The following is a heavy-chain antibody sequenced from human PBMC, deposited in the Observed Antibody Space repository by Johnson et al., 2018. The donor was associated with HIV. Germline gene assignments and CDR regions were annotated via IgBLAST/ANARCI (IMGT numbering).Heavy chain of an antibody. J-gene: IGHJ3*02. CDR2: IYSGGVT. Sequence: QMQLVESGGGLVQPGGSLRLSCAASGFTFSSYAMHWVRQAPGKGLEWVSIIYSGGVTTYADSVKGRFTISRDNSKNTLYLQRNSLRAEDTAVYYCAKDLGVAADPDAFDIWGQGTMVTVSS. CDR1: GFTFSSYA. D-gene: IGHD6-13*01. CDR3: AKDLGVAADPDAFDI. V-gene: IGHV3-NL1*01.